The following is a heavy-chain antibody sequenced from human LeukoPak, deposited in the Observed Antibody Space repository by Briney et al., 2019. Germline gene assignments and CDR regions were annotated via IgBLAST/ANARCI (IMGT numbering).Heavy chain of an antibody. CDR1: GFTFSSYA. CDR3: AKLYDILTGYYPDSYYFDY. V-gene: IGHV3-23*01. Sequence: SGGSLRLSCAASGFTFSSYAMSWVRQAPGKGLEWVSAISGSGGSTYYADSVKGRFTISRDNSKNTLYLQMNSLRAEDTAVYYCAKLYDILTGYYPDSYYFDYWGQGTLVTVSS. J-gene: IGHJ4*02. CDR2: ISGSGGST. D-gene: IGHD3-9*01.